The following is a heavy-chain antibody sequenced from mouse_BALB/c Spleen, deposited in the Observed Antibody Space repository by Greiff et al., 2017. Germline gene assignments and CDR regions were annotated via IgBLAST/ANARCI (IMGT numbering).Heavy chain of an antibody. CDR3: ARSKIYYGYDGYYFDY. V-gene: IGHV2-2*02. Sequence: QVQLQQSGPGLVQPSQSLSITCTVSGFSLTSYGVHWVRQSPGKGLEWLGVIWSGGSTDYNAAFISRLSISKDNSKSQVFFKMNSLQANDTAIYYCARSKIYYGYDGYYFDYWGQGTTLTVSS. CDR1: GFSLTSYG. D-gene: IGHD2-2*01. CDR2: IWSGGST. J-gene: IGHJ2*01.